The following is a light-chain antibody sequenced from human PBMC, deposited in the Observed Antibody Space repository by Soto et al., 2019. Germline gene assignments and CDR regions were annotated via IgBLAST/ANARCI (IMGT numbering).Light chain of an antibody. CDR3: QQYGGWPPA. Sequence: IVMTQSPATLSVSPGERVTISCRASQSVTNTLAWYQQKPGQAPRLLIYGASNRSTGVPARFSGSGSGTEFSLTISSLQSEDFAIYHCQQYGGWPPAFGGGTKVDIK. CDR2: GAS. V-gene: IGKV3-15*01. J-gene: IGKJ4*01. CDR1: QSVTNT.